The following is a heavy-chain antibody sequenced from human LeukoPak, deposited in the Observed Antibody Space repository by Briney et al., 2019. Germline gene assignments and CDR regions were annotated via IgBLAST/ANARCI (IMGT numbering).Heavy chain of an antibody. D-gene: IGHD5-24*01. CDR2: IIPIFGTA. CDR3: ADGYNSGRFDY. Sequence: SVKVSCKASGGTFSSYAISWVRQAPGQGLESMGGIIPIFGTANYAQKFQGRVTITADESTSTAYMELSSLRSEDTAVYYCADGYNSGRFDYWGQGTLVTVSS. V-gene: IGHV1-69*13. CDR1: GGTFSSYA. J-gene: IGHJ4*02.